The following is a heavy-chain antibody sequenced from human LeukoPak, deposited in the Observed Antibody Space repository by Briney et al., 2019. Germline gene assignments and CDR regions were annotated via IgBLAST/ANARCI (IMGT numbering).Heavy chain of an antibody. D-gene: IGHD2-21*02. CDR2: ISCDGSTK. CDR1: GFTFSTYG. J-gene: IGHJ4*02. CDR3: AKEYCDGDCPQDYFDY. Sequence: GGSLRLSCAASGFTFSTYGIHWVRQAPGKGLEWVTVISCDGSTKYYADSVKGRFTISRDNSKNTLYLQMNSLRAEDTAIYYCAKEYCDGDCPQDYFDYWGQGTLVTVCS. V-gene: IGHV3-30*18.